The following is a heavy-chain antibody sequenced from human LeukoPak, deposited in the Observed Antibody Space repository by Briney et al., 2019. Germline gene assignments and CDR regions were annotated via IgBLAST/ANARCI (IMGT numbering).Heavy chain of an antibody. CDR1: GGSISSGGYY. CDR2: IYYSGST. CDR3: ARQSIAARSFDY. J-gene: IGHJ4*02. Sequence: SQTLSLTCTVSGGSISSGGYYWSWIRQHPGKGLKWIGYIYYSGSTYYNPSLKSRVTISVDTSKNQFSLKLSSVTTADTAVYYCARQSIAARSFDYWGQGTLVTVSS. D-gene: IGHD6-6*01. V-gene: IGHV4-31*03.